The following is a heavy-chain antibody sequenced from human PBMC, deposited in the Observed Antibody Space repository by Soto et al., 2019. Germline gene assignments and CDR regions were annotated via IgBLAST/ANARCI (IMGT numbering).Heavy chain of an antibody. CDR3: AKDRRGLRSAYFGSQYFDS. CDR1: GYTFTRYG. CDR2: ISPYSNDT. Sequence: ASVKVSFNTSGYTFTRYGIIWVRQAPGQGLEWMGWISPYSNDTKYSQRFQGRVTMTTDTSTKTVYMDLRSLTSDDTAVYYCAKDRRGLRSAYFGSQYFDSWGQGALVTVSS. V-gene: IGHV1-18*04. J-gene: IGHJ4*02. D-gene: IGHD4-17*01.